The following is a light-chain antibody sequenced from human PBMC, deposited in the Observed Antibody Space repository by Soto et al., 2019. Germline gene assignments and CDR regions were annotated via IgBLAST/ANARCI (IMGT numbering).Light chain of an antibody. CDR1: QSVGNN. Sequence: MVLTQSPATLSLSPGEIATLSFRTSQSVGNNLAWYQQKPCQAPRLLIYDASNRATGIPARFSGSGSGQDFTLTISSLEPEDFAVYYCQQRSNWPRLTFGGGTKVHIK. CDR3: QQRSNWPRLT. CDR2: DAS. J-gene: IGKJ4*01. V-gene: IGKV3-11*01.